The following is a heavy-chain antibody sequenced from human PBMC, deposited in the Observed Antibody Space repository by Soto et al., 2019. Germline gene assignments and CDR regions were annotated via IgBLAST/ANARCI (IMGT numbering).Heavy chain of an antibody. CDR1: GFTFSSYG. CDR3: AKYTVVATMYLPLH. D-gene: IGHD2-15*01. CDR2: ISYDGSNK. V-gene: IGHV3-30*18. Sequence: QVQLVESGGGVVQPGRSLRLSCAASGFTFSSYGMHWVRQAPGKGLEWVAFISYDGSNKYYVDSVKGRFTISRDNSKNTLYLQMNSMRAEDTAVYYCAKYTVVATMYLPLHWGQGTLVTVFS. J-gene: IGHJ4*02.